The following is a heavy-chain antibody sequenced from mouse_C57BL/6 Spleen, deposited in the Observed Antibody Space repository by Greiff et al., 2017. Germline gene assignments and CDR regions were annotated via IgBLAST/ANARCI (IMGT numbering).Heavy chain of an antibody. CDR2: IRLKSDNYAT. D-gene: IGHD2-4*01. CDR1: GFTFSNYW. V-gene: IGHV6-3*01. Sequence: EVQLVESGGGLVQPGGSMKLSCVASGFTFSNYWMNWVRQSPEKGLEWVAQIRLKSDNYATHYAESVKGRFTISRNDSKSSVYLKMNNLRAEDTGIYYCTVYDYDGFAYWGQGTLVTVSA. J-gene: IGHJ3*01. CDR3: TVYDYDGFAY.